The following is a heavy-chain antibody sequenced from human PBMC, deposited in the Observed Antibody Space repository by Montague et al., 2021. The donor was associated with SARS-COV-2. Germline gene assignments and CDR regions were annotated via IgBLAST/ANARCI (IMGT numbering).Heavy chain of an antibody. D-gene: IGHD2-15*01. J-gene: IGHJ6*02. Sequence: TLSLTCSVSSGSINSGCFYWSWIRQPPGKGLEWIVYIYYSRSTYYTPSLESRLTISVYTSKNQFSLNLSSVTAADTAVYYCARSVRGYCNDDSCLARYYYGLDVWGQGTLVTVSS. CDR1: SGSINSGCFY. CDR2: IYYSRST. CDR3: ARSVRGYCNDDSCLARYYYGLDV. V-gene: IGHV4-31*03.